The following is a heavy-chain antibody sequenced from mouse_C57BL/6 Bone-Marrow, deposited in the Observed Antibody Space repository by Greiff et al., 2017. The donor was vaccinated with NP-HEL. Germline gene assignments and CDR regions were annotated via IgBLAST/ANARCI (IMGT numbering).Heavy chain of an antibody. D-gene: IGHD4-1*01. CDR2: ISSGGSYT. CDR1: GFTFSSYG. V-gene: IGHV5-6*01. J-gene: IGHJ2*01. Sequence: EVHLVESGGDLVKPGGSLKLSCAASGFTFSSYGMSWVRQTPDKRLEWVATISSGGSYTYYPDSVKGRFTISRDNAKNTLYLQMSSLKSEDTAMYYCARSNCSTYFDYWGQGTTLTVSS. CDR3: ARSNCSTYFDY.